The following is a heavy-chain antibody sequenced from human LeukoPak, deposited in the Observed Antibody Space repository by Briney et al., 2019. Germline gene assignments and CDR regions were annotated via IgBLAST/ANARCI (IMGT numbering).Heavy chain of an antibody. D-gene: IGHD5-24*01. V-gene: IGHV4-34*01. CDR1: GGSFSGDY. Sequence: SETLSLTCAVYGGSFSGDYWSWMRQPPGKGLEWIGEINHSGSTNYNPSLKSRVTISVDTSKNQFSLKLSSVTAADTAVYYCATINGYLIDYWGQGTLVTVSS. CDR3: ATINGYLIDY. CDR2: INHSGST. J-gene: IGHJ4*02.